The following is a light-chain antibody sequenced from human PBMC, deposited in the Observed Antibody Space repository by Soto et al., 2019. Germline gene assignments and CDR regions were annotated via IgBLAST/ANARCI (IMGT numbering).Light chain of an antibody. V-gene: IGKV1-12*01. J-gene: IGKJ5*01. CDR1: QSISRN. CDR2: AAS. CDR3: QQANSFPRT. Sequence: DIKMTQSRSSLSASVVDRVTITCRASQSISRNLNWYQQIPGKAPKVLIYAASSLESGVPSRFSGRGSGTDFALTISRLQPEDAKTDYCQQANSFPRTFGQGTRLEI.